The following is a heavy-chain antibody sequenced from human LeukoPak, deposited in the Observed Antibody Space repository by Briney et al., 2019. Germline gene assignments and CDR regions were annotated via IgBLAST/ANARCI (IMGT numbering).Heavy chain of an antibody. D-gene: IGHD6-6*01. CDR3: ARVTYSSFVDFYYGMDV. CDR2: IRAYNGNT. Sequence: ASVKVSCKASGYTFTNYGFSWVRQAPGQGLEWMGWIRAYNGNTNYAQKLQGRVTMTTDTSTSTAYMELRSLRSDDTAVYYCARVTYSSFVDFYYGMDVWGQGTTITVSS. V-gene: IGHV1-18*01. J-gene: IGHJ6*02. CDR1: GYTFTNYG.